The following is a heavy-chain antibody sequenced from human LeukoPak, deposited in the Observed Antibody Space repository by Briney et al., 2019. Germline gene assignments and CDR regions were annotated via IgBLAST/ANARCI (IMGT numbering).Heavy chain of an antibody. J-gene: IGHJ4*02. CDR3: ARDLGSSGWYVFGPIDY. V-gene: IGHV3-11*04. D-gene: IGHD6-19*01. CDR1: RFTFNDYY. Sequence: GGTLRLSCAASRFTFNDYYMSWIRQAPGKGLEWVSHISSSGSTTYYADSVKGRFTISRDNAKNSLYLQMNSLRAEDTAVYYCARDLGSSGWYVFGPIDYWGQGTLVTVSS. CDR2: ISSSGSTT.